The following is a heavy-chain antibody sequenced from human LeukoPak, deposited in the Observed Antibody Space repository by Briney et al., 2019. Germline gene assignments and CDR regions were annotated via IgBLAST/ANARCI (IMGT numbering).Heavy chain of an antibody. Sequence: PSETLSLTCTVSGGSISSGGYYWSWIRQHPGKGLEWIGYIYYSGSTYYNPSLKSRVTISVDTSKNQFSLKLSSVTAADTAVYYCASGQTYYYDSSGYCNFDYWGQGTLVTVSS. J-gene: IGHJ4*02. CDR1: GGSISSGGYY. CDR2: IYYSGST. V-gene: IGHV4-31*03. CDR3: ASGQTYYYDSSGYCNFDY. D-gene: IGHD3-22*01.